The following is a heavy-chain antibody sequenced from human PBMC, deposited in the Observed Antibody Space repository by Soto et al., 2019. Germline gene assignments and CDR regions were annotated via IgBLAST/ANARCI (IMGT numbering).Heavy chain of an antibody. CDR2: ISSSSSYI. CDR1: GFTFSSYS. D-gene: IGHD3-10*01. Sequence: GGSLRLSCAASGFTFSSYSMNWVRQAPGKGLEWVSSISSSSSYIYYADSVKGRFTISRDNAKNSLHLQMNSLRAEDTAVYYCASNYYGSGSYYNAGAFDIWGQGTMVTVSS. V-gene: IGHV3-21*01. J-gene: IGHJ3*02. CDR3: ASNYYGSGSYYNAGAFDI.